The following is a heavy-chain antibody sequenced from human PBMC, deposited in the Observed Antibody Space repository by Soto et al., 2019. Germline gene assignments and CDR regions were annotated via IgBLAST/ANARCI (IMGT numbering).Heavy chain of an antibody. CDR1: GGSISTYY. Sequence: SETLSLTCTVSGGSISTYYCNWIRQPAGKGLEWIGRIDASGSTDYNPSLKSRVTMSADTSKNQFSLRSSSVTAADTAVYYCITVIPKGKWELGPWGQGTLVTVSS. CDR3: ITVIPKGKWELGP. J-gene: IGHJ5*02. CDR2: IDASGST. V-gene: IGHV4-4*07. D-gene: IGHD1-26*01.